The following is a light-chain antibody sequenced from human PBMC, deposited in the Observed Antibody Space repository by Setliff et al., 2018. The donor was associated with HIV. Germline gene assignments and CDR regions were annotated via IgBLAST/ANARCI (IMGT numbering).Light chain of an antibody. CDR3: SSYASSNTLP. V-gene: IGLV2-14*01. Sequence: QSALAQPASVSGSPGQSITISCTGTSSDVGGYTYVSWYQQHPGKAPKLIIYEVRNRPSGIYNRFSGSKSGNTASLTISGLQSEDEADYYCSSYASSNTLPFGTGTKVTVL. CDR2: EVR. J-gene: IGLJ1*01. CDR1: SSDVGGYTY.